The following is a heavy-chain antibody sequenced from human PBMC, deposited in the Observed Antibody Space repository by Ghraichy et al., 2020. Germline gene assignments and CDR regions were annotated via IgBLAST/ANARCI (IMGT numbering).Heavy chain of an antibody. CDR1: GFTFSSYE. Sequence: LSLTCAASGFTFSSYEMNWVRQAPGKGLEWVSYISSSGSTKYYADSVTGRFTISRDNAKTSLYLQMNSLRAEDTAVYYCARVRPDIVATIYYYYYMDVWGKGTTVTVSS. J-gene: IGHJ6*03. CDR3: ARVRPDIVATIYYYYYMDV. V-gene: IGHV3-48*03. D-gene: IGHD5-12*01. CDR2: ISSSGSTK.